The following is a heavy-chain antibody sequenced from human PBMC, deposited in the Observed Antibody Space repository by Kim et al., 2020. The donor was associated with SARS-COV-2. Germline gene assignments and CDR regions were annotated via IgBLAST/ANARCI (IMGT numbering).Heavy chain of an antibody. CDR2: ISYDGSNK. CDR1: GFTFSSYG. J-gene: IGHJ6*02. Sequence: GGSLRLSCAASGFTFSSYGMHWVRQAPGKGLEWVAVISYDGSNKYYADSVKGRFTISRDNSKNTLYLQMNSLRAEDTAVYYCAKNGGVGYYDSSGYPRPGYYYGMDVWGQGTTVTVSS. CDR3: AKNGGVGYYDSSGYPRPGYYYGMDV. V-gene: IGHV3-30*18. D-gene: IGHD3-22*01.